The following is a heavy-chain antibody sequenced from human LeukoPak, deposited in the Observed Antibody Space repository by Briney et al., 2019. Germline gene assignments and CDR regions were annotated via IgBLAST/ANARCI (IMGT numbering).Heavy chain of an antibody. CDR2: INPNSGGT. J-gene: IGHJ6*03. CDR3: ARGRAAGTPDYMDV. V-gene: IGHV1-2*02. D-gene: IGHD6-13*01. CDR1: GYTFTGYY. Sequence: ASVRVSCKASGYTFTGYYMHWVRQAPGQGLEWMGWINPNSGGTNYAQKFQGGVTMTRDTSIDTSYMDLSRLRSDDPAVYYCARGRAAGTPDYMDVWGKGTTVTISS.